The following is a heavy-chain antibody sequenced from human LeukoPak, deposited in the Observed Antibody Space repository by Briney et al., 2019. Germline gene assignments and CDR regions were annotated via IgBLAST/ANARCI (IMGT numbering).Heavy chain of an antibody. D-gene: IGHD3-10*01. Sequence: ASVKVSCKASGYTFTNYAMNWVRQAPGQGLEWMGWINTNTGNPTYAQGFTGRFVFSLDTSVSTAYLQISSLKAEDTAVYYCARDLALIMPRGYLSPPNWFDPWGQGTLVTVSS. CDR3: ARDLALIMPRGYLSPPNWFDP. CDR2: INTNTGNP. CDR1: GYTFTNYA. J-gene: IGHJ5*02. V-gene: IGHV7-4-1*02.